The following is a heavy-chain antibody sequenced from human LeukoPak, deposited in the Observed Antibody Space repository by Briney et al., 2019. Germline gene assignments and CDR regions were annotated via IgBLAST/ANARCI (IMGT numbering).Heavy chain of an antibody. CDR1: GFTFNTFA. J-gene: IGHJ4*02. CDR3: ARVGGGYYFDY. V-gene: IGHV3-53*01. CDR2: IYSGGGT. Sequence: PGGSLRLSCAASGFTFNTFAMFWVRQAPGKGLEWVSVIYSGGGTYYADSVKGRFTISRDNSKNTLYLQMNSLRAEDTAVYYCARVGGGYYFDYWGQGTLVTVSS. D-gene: IGHD3-10*01.